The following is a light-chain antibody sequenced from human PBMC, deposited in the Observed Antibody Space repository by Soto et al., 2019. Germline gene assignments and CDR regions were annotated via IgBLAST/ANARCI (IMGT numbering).Light chain of an antibody. CDR3: QQYNQWPPYT. CDR2: GAS. V-gene: IGKV3-15*01. CDR1: QNVVSH. Sequence: IVMTQSPASLSVSPGERASLSCRASQNVVSHLAWYQQKPGQAPRLLIYGASTRATDIPARFSGSGSGTEFTLTISSVQSEDFAVYYCQQYNQWPPYTFGQGTKLEIK. J-gene: IGKJ2*01.